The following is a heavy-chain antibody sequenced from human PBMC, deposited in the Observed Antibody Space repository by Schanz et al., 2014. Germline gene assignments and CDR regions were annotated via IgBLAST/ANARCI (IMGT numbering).Heavy chain of an antibody. D-gene: IGHD2-2*02. J-gene: IGHJ6*03. V-gene: IGHV1-18*01. Sequence: VQSVHSGTEVQKLGASVKVSCKASGYTFTSYGINWVRQAPGQGLEWMGWISAYNGNTNYAQKLQGRVTMTTDTSTSTAYMELTSLRSEDTAVYYCAGTYCSSTSCYTGYYYMDVWGKGTTVTVSS. CDR3: AGTYCSSTSCYTGYYYMDV. CDR1: GYTFTSYG. CDR2: ISAYNGNT.